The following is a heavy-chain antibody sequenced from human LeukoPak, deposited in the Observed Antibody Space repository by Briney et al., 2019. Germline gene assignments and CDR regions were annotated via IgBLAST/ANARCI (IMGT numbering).Heavy chain of an antibody. J-gene: IGHJ4*02. CDR2: IWNDGSNK. D-gene: IGHD3-22*01. CDR1: GFTFSSYG. V-gene: IGHV3-33*01. CDR3: AREGSSGEHDY. Sequence: GGSLRLSCAASGFTFSSYGMHWVRQAPGKGLEWVAVIWNDGSNKYYADSVKGRFTISRDNSKNTLFLQMNSLRAEDTAVYYCAREGSSGEHDYWGQGTLVTVSS.